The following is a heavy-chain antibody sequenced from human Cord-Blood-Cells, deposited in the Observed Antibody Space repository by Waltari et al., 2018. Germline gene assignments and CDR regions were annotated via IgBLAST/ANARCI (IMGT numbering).Heavy chain of an antibody. Sequence: QVQLQQWGAGLLKPSETLSLTCAVYGGSFSGYYWSWIRQPPGKGLEWIGEINHSGSTNYTPSLKSRVTISVDTSKNQFSLKLSSVTAADTAVYYCARKYSSSSSWFDPWGQGTLVTVSS. D-gene: IGHD6-6*01. V-gene: IGHV4-34*01. CDR2: INHSGST. J-gene: IGHJ5*02. CDR1: GGSFSGYY. CDR3: ARKYSSSSSWFDP.